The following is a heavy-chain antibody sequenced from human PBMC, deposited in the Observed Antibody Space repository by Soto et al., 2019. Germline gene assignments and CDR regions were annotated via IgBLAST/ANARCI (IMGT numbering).Heavy chain of an antibody. D-gene: IGHD3-22*01. CDR3: ARSLLALWDSSGYYSHTYWYFDL. V-gene: IGHV1-18*01. Sequence: ASVKVSCKXSGYTFTSYGISWVRQAPGQGLEWMGWISAYNGNTNYAQKLQGRVTMTTDTSTSTAYMELRSLRSDDTAVYYCARSLLALWDSSGYYSHTYWYFDLWGRGTLVTVSS. J-gene: IGHJ2*01. CDR1: GYTFTSYG. CDR2: ISAYNGNT.